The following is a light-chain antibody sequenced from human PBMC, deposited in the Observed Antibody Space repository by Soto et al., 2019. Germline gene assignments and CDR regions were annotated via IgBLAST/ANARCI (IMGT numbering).Light chain of an antibody. Sequence: QSALAQPASVSGSPGQSITISCTGTSSDVGYYTFVSWYQQHPGKAPKLLIYEVSNRPSGVSNRFSGSKSGNTASLTISGLRAEDEADYFCSSYTTSSTLLFGTGTKVTVL. J-gene: IGLJ1*01. V-gene: IGLV2-14*01. CDR3: SSYTTSSTLL. CDR1: SSDVGYYTF. CDR2: EVS.